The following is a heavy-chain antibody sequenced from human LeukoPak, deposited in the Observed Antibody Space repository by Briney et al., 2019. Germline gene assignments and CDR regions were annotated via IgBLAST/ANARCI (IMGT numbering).Heavy chain of an antibody. CDR1: GGSISSGGYY. V-gene: IGHV4-30-2*01. CDR2: IYHSGST. J-gene: IGHJ5*02. D-gene: IGHD3-10*01. Sequence: PSQTLSLTCTVSGGSISSGGYYWSWIRQPPGKGLEWIGYIYHSGSTYYNPSLKSRVTISVDRSKNQFSLKLSSVTAADTAVYYCARDLYYYGSGSHPPPPEYHTKNWFDPWGQGTLVTVSS. CDR3: ARDLYYYGSGSHPPPPEYHTKNWFDP.